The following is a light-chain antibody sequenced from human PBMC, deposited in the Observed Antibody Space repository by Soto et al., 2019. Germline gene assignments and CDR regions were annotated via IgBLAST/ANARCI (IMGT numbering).Light chain of an antibody. Sequence: QSVLTQPPSASGTPGQRVTISCSGSTSNIGSNYVYWYQQVPGTAPKLLIYRNNQRPSGVPDRFSGSKSGTSASLAISGLRSEDEADYYCAAWDDSLRGGVFGGGTKLTVL. V-gene: IGLV1-47*01. CDR2: RNN. J-gene: IGLJ2*01. CDR1: TSNIGSNY. CDR3: AAWDDSLRGGV.